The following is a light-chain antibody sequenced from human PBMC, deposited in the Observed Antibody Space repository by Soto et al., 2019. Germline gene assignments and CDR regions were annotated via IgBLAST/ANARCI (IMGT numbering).Light chain of an antibody. CDR3: QQYDNWPLT. J-gene: IGKJ4*01. Sequence: EIVMTQSPAGLSASPGERSTLSCRASQSISRNLAWYQQKPGQAPRFLIYGASTRATGIPARFSGSGSGTEFTLTINSLQSEDFAVYYCQQYDNWPLTFGGGTKGDIK. CDR1: QSISRN. V-gene: IGKV3-15*01. CDR2: GAS.